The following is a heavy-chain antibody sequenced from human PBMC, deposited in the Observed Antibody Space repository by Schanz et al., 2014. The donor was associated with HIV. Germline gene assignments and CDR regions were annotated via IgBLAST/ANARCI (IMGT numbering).Heavy chain of an antibody. CDR2: LDTNTGGT. Sequence: QVLLVQSGAEVKKPGASVKVSCKASGYTFTSYDINWVRQAPGQGLEWMGWLDTNTGGTNYARKFQGRVTMTRDTTISTAYMDLRRLRSDDMAVYYCARSSGWGGWTTWDGMDVWGQGTTVIVS. D-gene: IGHD6-19*01. CDR3: ARSSGWGGWTTWDGMDV. V-gene: IGHV1-2*02. CDR1: GYTFTSYD. J-gene: IGHJ6*02.